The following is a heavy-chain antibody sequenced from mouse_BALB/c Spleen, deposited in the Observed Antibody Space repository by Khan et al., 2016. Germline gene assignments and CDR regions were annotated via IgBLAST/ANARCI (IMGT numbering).Heavy chain of an antibody. D-gene: IGHD2-14*01. CDR2: ISYSGST. V-gene: IGHV3-2*02. CDR3: ASLYYRCPLSYFDY. J-gene: IGHJ2*01. Sequence: EVQLQESGPGLVKPSQSLSLTCTVTGYSITSDYAWNWIRQFPGNKLEWMGYISYSGSTSYNPSLKSRISITRDTSKNQFFLQLNSVTTEDTATYYCASLYYRCPLSYFDYWGQGTTLTVSS. CDR1: GYSITSDYA.